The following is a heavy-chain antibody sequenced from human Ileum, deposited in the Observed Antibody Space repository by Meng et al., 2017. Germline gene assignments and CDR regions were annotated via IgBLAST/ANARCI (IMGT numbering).Heavy chain of an antibody. Sequence: GESLKISCAASGFTLSHYWMSWVRQAPGKGLEWVANIRQDGNERIYVDSVKGRFTISRDNSKNSLFLQMDSLRVEDTAIYYCARPGAAAGSRFYVDLWGRGTLVTVSS. CDR2: IRQDGNER. D-gene: IGHD6-13*01. V-gene: IGHV3-7*01. CDR1: GFTLSHYW. CDR3: ARPGAAAGSRFYVDL. J-gene: IGHJ2*01.